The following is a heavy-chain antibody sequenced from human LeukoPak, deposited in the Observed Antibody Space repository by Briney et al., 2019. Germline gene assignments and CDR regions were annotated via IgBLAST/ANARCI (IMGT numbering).Heavy chain of an antibody. CDR3: AYSGWYYFDY. D-gene: IGHD6-19*01. V-gene: IGHV3-21*01. CDR2: ISSSSSYI. CDR1: GFTFSSYG. J-gene: IGHJ4*02. Sequence: GGSLRLSCAASGFTFSSYGMHWVRQAPGKGLEWVSSISSSSSYIYYADSVKGRFTISRDNTKNSLYLQMNSLRAEDTAVYYCAYSGWYYFDYWGQGTLVTVSS.